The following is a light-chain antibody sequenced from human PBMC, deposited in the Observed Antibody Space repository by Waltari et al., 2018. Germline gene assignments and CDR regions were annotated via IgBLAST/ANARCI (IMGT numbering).Light chain of an antibody. J-gene: IGLJ2*01. V-gene: IGLV2-14*03. CDR2: DVT. CDR1: GNDVGGYNY. Sequence: QSALTQPASVSGSPGQSITISCSGTGNDVGGYNYVSWYQQHPGKVPKLVVYDVTKRPSGVSNRFPGSKSDNAASLTISGLQPDEEADYYCSSYASSATVIFGGGTKLTVL. CDR3: SSYASSATVI.